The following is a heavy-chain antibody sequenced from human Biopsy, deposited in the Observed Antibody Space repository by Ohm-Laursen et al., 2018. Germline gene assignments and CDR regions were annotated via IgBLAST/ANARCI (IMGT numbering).Heavy chain of an antibody. Sequence: GTLSLTCPVYGESFNGYYWSWIRQTPGKGLEWIGEINHSGRTNYNPSLKSRVTISVDTSKNQFSLKVRSVTAADTAVYYSVRGVDYYDPYHYYALDVWGQGTTVTVSS. V-gene: IGHV4-34*01. J-gene: IGHJ6*02. CDR2: INHSGRT. CDR1: GESFNGYY. CDR3: VRGVDYYDPYHYYALDV. D-gene: IGHD3-22*01.